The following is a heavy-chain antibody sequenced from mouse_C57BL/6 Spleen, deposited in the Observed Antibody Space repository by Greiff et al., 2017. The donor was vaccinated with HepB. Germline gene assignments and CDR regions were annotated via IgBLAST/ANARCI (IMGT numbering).Heavy chain of an antibody. Sequence: EVKLVESGGGLVKPGGSLKLSCAASGFTFSSYAMSWVRQTPEKRLEWVATISDGGSYTYYPDNVKGRFTISRDNAKNNLYLQMSHLKSEDTAKYYCARGYYGTSYWYFDVWGTGTTVTVSS. J-gene: IGHJ1*03. CDR1: GFTFSSYA. CDR3: ARGYYGTSYWYFDV. V-gene: IGHV5-4*03. D-gene: IGHD1-1*01. CDR2: ISDGGSYT.